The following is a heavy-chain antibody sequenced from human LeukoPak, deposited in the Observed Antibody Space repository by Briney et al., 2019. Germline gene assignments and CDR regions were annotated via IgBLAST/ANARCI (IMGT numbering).Heavy chain of an antibody. CDR2: TYYSGST. CDR3: ARQGYCSGGSCYTWILDY. J-gene: IGHJ4*02. D-gene: IGHD2-15*01. Sequence: SETLSLTCTVSGGSISSSRYYWGWIRQPPGKGLEWVGSTYYSGSTYYNPSLKSRVTISVDTSKNQFSLKLSSVTAADTAVYYCARQGYCSGGSCYTWILDYWGQGTLVTVSS. CDR1: GGSISSSRYY. V-gene: IGHV4-39*01.